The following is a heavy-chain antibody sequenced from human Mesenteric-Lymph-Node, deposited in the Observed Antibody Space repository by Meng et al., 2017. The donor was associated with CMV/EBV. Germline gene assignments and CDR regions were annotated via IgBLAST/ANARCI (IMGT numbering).Heavy chain of an antibody. CDR2: ISSSGSSI. J-gene: IGHJ4*02. V-gene: IGHV3-11*04. Sequence: SCAASGLIFSDYYMNWIRQAPGKGLECISYISSSGSSIYYADSVKGRFTISRDNAKNSLYLQMNSLRAEDTAVYYCARDGRDSNPDYWGQGTLVTVSS. D-gene: IGHD4-11*01. CDR1: GLIFSDYY. CDR3: ARDGRDSNPDY.